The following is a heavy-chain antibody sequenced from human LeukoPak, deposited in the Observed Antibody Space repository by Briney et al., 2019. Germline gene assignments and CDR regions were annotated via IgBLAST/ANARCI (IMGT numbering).Heavy chain of an antibody. V-gene: IGHV1-8*01. J-gene: IGHJ6*03. D-gene: IGHD3/OR15-3a*01. CDR2: MNPNSGNT. CDR1: GYPFTSYD. CDR3: ARALSWTSQSYYYMDV. Sequence: ASVKVSCKASGYPFTSYDINWVRQATGQGLEWMGCMNPNSGNTGYAQNFQGRVTMTKNTSITTAYMELSSLRSEDTAVYYCARALSWTSQSYYYMDVWGKGTTVTVSS.